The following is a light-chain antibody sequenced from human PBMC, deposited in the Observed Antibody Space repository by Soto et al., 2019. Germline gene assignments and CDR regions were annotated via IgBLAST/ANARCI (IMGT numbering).Light chain of an antibody. CDR1: SSNIGAGYD. V-gene: IGLV1-40*01. Sequence: SVLTQPPSVSGAPGQRVTISCTGSSSNIGAGYDVHWYQQRPGTAPKLLIFGNINRPSGVPDRFSVSKSGTSASLAITGLQAEDGGDYYCQSYDSALSARYVFGTGTKGTVL. J-gene: IGLJ1*01. CDR3: QSYDSALSARYV. CDR2: GNI.